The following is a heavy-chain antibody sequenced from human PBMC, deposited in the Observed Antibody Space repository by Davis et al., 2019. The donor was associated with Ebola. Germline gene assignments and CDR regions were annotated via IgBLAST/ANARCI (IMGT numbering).Heavy chain of an antibody. Sequence: MPSETLSLTCAVYGGSFSNYYWSWIRQPPGKGLEWIGYIYYSGSTIYNPSLKSRVTISVDTSKNQFSLKLSSVTAADTAVYYCARVVSGSGWFDYWGQGTLVTVSS. CDR1: GGSFSNYY. J-gene: IGHJ4*02. CDR2: IYYSGST. CDR3: ARVVSGSGWFDY. V-gene: IGHV4-59*01. D-gene: IGHD6-19*01.